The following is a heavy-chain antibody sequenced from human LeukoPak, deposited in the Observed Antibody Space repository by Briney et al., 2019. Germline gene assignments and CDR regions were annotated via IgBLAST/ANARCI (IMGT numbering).Heavy chain of an antibody. CDR1: GYTFTGHY. Sequence: ASAKVSCKASGYTFTGHYIHWVRQAPGQGLEWMGWINPKNAGTNFAQRFQGRVTMTRDTSISTAYMELSRLRSDDTALYYCARTLYISAVPGGFDYWGQGTLVTVSS. CDR3: ARTLYISAVPGGFDY. V-gene: IGHV1-2*02. D-gene: IGHD6-13*01. J-gene: IGHJ4*02. CDR2: INPKNAGT.